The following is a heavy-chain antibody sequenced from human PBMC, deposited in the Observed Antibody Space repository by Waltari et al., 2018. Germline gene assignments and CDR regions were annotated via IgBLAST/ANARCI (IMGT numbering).Heavy chain of an antibody. V-gene: IGHV3-30*18. CDR1: GFTFSSYG. CDR2: ISYDGSNK. Sequence: QVQLVESGGGVVQPGRSLRLSCAASGFTFSSYGMHWVRRAPGKGLEWVAVISYDGSNKYYADSVKGRFTISRDNSKNTLYLQMNSLRAEDTAVYYCAKSPYYYDSSGYYYYYWGQGTLVTVSS. D-gene: IGHD3-22*01. J-gene: IGHJ4*02. CDR3: AKSPYYYDSSGYYYYY.